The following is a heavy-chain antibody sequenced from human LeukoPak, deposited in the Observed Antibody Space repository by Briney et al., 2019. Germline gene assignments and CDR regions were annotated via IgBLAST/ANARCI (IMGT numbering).Heavy chain of an antibody. J-gene: IGHJ4*02. D-gene: IGHD3-22*01. V-gene: IGHV3-33*08. Sequence: PGGSLRLSCAASGFTFSSYGMHWVRQAPGKGLGWVAAAQGDGRLQYYADSVKGRFTISKDISKSTLYVQMNSLRAEDTAVYYCATGGGFYYGHWGQETLVTVSS. CDR1: GFTFSSYG. CDR2: AQGDGRLQ. CDR3: ATGGGFYYGH.